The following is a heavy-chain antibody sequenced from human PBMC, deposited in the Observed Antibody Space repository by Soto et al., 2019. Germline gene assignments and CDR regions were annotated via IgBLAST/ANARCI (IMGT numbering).Heavy chain of an antibody. V-gene: IGHV4-39*01. CDR2: IYYSGST. Sequence: SETLSLTCTVSGGSISSSSYYWGWIRQPPGKGLEWIGSIYYSGSTYYNPSLKSRVTISVDTSKNQFSLKLSSVTAADTAVYYTAGGRVAAAGNAFDIWGQGTMVTVSS. CDR1: GGSISSSSYY. CDR3: AGGRVAAAGNAFDI. D-gene: IGHD6-13*01. J-gene: IGHJ3*02.